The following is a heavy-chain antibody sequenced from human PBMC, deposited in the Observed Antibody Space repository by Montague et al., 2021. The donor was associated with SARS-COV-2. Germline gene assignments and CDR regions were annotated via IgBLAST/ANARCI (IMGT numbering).Heavy chain of an antibody. Sequence: SETLSLTCTVSGGSISSSSYYWGWIRQPPGKGLEWIGSIYYSGSTYYNPSLKSRVTISVGTSKNQFSLKLSSVTAADTAVYYCARVGRQRLLRLSGMDVWGQGTTVTVSS. CDR3: ARVGRQRLLRLSGMDV. CDR2: IYYSGST. D-gene: IGHD6-25*01. CDR1: GGSISSSSYY. J-gene: IGHJ6*02. V-gene: IGHV4-39*07.